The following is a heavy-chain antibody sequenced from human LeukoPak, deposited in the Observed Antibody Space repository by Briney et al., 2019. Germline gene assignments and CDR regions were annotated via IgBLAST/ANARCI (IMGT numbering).Heavy chain of an antibody. CDR2: IIPMYGTS. CDR3: ATCDILTGFDI. Sequence: SVKVSCKASVNTFSDYIFSWVRQAPGQGLEWMGGIIPMYGTSKNRQKFQDRVTVTADASTSTVYLEVSSLRSEDTAVYYCATCDILTGFDIWGQGTLVTVSS. D-gene: IGHD3-9*01. V-gene: IGHV1-69*01. J-gene: IGHJ4*02. CDR1: VNTFSDYI.